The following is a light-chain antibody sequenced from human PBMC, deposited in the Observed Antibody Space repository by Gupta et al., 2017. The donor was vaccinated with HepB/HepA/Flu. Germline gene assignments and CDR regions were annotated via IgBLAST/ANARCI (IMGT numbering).Light chain of an antibody. V-gene: IGKV1-39*01. CDR3: QQSYSTPNT. CDR2: AAS. CDR1: QSISSY. J-gene: IGKJ2*01. Sequence: DIQMTQSPSSLSASVGDRVTITCRASQSISSYLNWYQQKPGKAPKVLIYAASSLQSGVPSRFSGSGSGTDFTLTISSLQPEDFATYYCQQSYSTPNTFGQWTKLEIK.